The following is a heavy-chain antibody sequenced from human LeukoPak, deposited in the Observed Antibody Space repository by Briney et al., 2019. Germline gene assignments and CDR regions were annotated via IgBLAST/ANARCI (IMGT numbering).Heavy chain of an antibody. CDR1: GFTVSSNY. V-gene: IGHV3-15*01. D-gene: IGHD2-8*01. Sequence: GGSLRLSCAASGFTVSSNYMSWVRQAPGKGLEWVGRIKSKTDGATTDYAAPVKGRFTISRDDSKNTLYLQMNSLKTEDTAVYYCTTDIVLMVYATLDYWGQGTLVTVSS. CDR3: TTDIVLMVYATLDY. CDR2: IKSKTDGATT. J-gene: IGHJ4*02.